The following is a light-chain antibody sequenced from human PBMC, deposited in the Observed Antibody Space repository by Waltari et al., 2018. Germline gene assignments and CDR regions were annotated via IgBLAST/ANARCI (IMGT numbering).Light chain of an antibody. Sequence: DIVMTQSPDSLAVSLGERATINCKSSQSVLYSSNNKNYLAWYQQKPGQPPKLLFYWASTRESGVPDRFSGSGSGTDFSLTISNLQAEDVAVYSCQQYYDSPLTFGGGTKVDI. CDR3: QQYYDSPLT. V-gene: IGKV4-1*01. CDR2: WAS. J-gene: IGKJ4*01. CDR1: QSVLYSSNNKNY.